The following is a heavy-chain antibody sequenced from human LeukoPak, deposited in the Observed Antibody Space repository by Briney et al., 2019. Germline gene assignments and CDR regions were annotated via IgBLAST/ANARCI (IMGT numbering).Heavy chain of an antibody. V-gene: IGHV4-34*01. J-gene: IGHJ4*02. D-gene: IGHD6-13*01. CDR1: GGSFSGYY. Sequence: SETLSLTCAVCGGSFSGYYWSWIRQPTEKGLVWIGEINHSGSTNYNPSLKSRVTISVDTSKNQFSLKLSSVTAADTAVYYCARGSLSSSWSFDYWGQGTLVTVSS. CDR2: INHSGST. CDR3: ARGSLSSSWSFDY.